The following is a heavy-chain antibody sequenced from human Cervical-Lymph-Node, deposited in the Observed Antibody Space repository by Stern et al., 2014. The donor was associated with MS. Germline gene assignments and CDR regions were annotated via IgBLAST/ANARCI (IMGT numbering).Heavy chain of an antibody. J-gene: IGHJ4*02. D-gene: IGHD6-19*01. CDR2: INSDATFT. V-gene: IGHV3-74*01. CDR1: GFTFSSHW. CDR3: ARDGATGYSSGRPDY. Sequence: EVHLVESGGGLVQPGGSLRLSCAASGFTFSSHWMHWVRQAPGKGLVWVSRINSDATFTTYADSVKGRFTISRDNAKNTLYLQMNTLRAEDTAVYYCARDGATGYSSGRPDYWGQGTLVTVSS.